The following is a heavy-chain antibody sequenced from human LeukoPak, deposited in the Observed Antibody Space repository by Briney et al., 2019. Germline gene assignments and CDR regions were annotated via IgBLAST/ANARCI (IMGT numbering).Heavy chain of an antibody. V-gene: IGHV4-34*01. Sequence: PSETLSLTCTVSGVSFSGNYWTWIRQSPGKGLEWIGEINHSGITNYNPSLKSRVSISLDTSKNQFSLKLSSVTAADTAVYYCARRLIGYCSGGSCYSGYFQHWGQGTLVTVSS. CDR3: ARRLIGYCSGGSCYSGYFQH. CDR1: GVSFSGNY. CDR2: INHSGIT. D-gene: IGHD2-15*01. J-gene: IGHJ1*01.